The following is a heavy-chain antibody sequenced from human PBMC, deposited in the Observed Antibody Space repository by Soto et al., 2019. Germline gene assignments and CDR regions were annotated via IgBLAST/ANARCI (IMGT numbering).Heavy chain of an antibody. CDR1: GYTLSELS. V-gene: IGHV1-24*01. Sequence: QVQLVQSGAEVKKPGASVKVSCKVSGYTLSELSMHWVRQAPGKGLEWMGGFDPEDGETLYAQKFQGRVPMTEDTSTDTAYMELSSLTSEDTAVYYCTTGQRPLRFLEWLSRYYFDFWGQGTLVTVSS. D-gene: IGHD3-3*01. CDR2: FDPEDGET. J-gene: IGHJ4*02. CDR3: TTGQRPLRFLEWLSRYYFDF.